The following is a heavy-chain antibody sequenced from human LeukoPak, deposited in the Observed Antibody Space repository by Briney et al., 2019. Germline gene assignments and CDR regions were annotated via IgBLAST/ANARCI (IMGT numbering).Heavy chain of an antibody. Sequence: PGGSLRLSCAASGFTFSSYGMHWARQAPGKGLEWVAFIRYDGSNKYYADSVKGRFTISRDNSKNTLYLQMNSLRAEDTAVYYCAKVPGQGTGTTDYWGQGTLVTVSS. CDR2: IRYDGSNK. J-gene: IGHJ4*02. V-gene: IGHV3-30*02. CDR1: GFTFSSYG. CDR3: AKVPGQGTGTTDY. D-gene: IGHD1-1*01.